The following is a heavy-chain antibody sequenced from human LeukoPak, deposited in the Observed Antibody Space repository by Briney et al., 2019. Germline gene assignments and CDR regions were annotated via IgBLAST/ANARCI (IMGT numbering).Heavy chain of an antibody. CDR3: ARDGDYEYYYYGMDV. CDR1: GFTFSDYY. V-gene: IGHV3-11*01. J-gene: IGHJ6*02. D-gene: IGHD4-17*01. Sequence: GGSLRLSCAASGFTFSDYYMSWIRQAPGKGLEWVSYISSSGSTIYYADSVKGRFTISRDNAKNSPYLQMNSLRAEDTAVYYCARDGDYEYYYYGMDVWGQGTTVTVSS. CDR2: ISSSGSTI.